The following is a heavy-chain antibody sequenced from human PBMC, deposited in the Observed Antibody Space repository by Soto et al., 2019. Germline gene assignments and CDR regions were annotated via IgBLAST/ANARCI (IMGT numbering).Heavy chain of an antibody. J-gene: IGHJ4*02. V-gene: IGHV3-48*01. Sequence: GGSLRLSCAASGFTFSSYSMNWVRQAPGKGLEWVSYISSSSSTIYYADSVKGRFTISRDNAKNSLYLQMNSLRAEDTAVYYCARDHIPSHDYGDYDYFDYWGQGTLVTVSS. CDR1: GFTFSSYS. CDR3: ARDHIPSHDYGDYDYFDY. D-gene: IGHD4-17*01. CDR2: ISSSSSTI.